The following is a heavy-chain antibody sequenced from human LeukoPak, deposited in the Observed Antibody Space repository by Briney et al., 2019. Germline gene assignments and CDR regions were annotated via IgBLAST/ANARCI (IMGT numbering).Heavy chain of an antibody. Sequence: GGSLRLSCAASGFTFSNYAMSWVRQTPGKGLEWVSTISDSGASTYYADSVKGRFTISRDNSKNMLYLQMNSLRAEDTAVYYCASSHDSSGNDWGQETLVAVSS. CDR2: ISDSGAST. CDR1: GFTFSNYA. CDR3: ASSHDSSGND. D-gene: IGHD3-22*01. V-gene: IGHV3-23*01. J-gene: IGHJ4*02.